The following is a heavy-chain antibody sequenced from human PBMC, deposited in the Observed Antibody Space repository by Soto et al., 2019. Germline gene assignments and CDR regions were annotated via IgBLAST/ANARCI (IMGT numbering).Heavy chain of an antibody. D-gene: IGHD3-16*01. CDR2: IKSKTDGGTT. CDR1: GFTFSNAW. CDR3: TTDYDFYYYYGMDV. J-gene: IGHJ6*02. Sequence: PGGSLRLSCAASGFTFSNAWMSWVRQAPGKGLEWVGRIKSKTDGGTTDYAAPVKGRFTISRDDSKNTLYLQMNSLKTEDTAVNYCTTDYDFYYYYGMDVWGQGTTVTVSS. V-gene: IGHV3-15*01.